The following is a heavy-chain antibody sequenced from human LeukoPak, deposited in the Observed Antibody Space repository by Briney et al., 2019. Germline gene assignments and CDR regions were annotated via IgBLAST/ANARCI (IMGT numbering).Heavy chain of an antibody. CDR1: GFTFSNAW. Sequence: GSLRLSCAASGFTFSNAWMSWIRQPPGKGLEWIGEINHSGSTNYNPSLKSRVTISVDTSKNQFSLKLSSVTAADTAVYYCARGRNYGSAHYFDYWGQGTLVTVSS. V-gene: IGHV4-34*01. CDR2: INHSGST. J-gene: IGHJ4*02. D-gene: IGHD3-10*01. CDR3: ARGRNYGSAHYFDY.